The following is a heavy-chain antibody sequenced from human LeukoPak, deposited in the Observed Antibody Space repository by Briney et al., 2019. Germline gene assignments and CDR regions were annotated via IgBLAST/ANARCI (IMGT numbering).Heavy chain of an antibody. V-gene: IGHV4-4*07. CDR3: ARELRNIGEYYFDY. Sequence: SETLSLTCSVDTVNHYHWNWVRRSAGTGLEWIGRVHTTSGNTFANPSLWGRVTVSIDTTKNEFLLQLTSMTAADTAVYHCARELRNIGEYYFDYWGQGVPVTVSS. D-gene: IGHD1-14*01. CDR2: VHTTSGNT. CDR1: TVNHYH. J-gene: IGHJ4*02.